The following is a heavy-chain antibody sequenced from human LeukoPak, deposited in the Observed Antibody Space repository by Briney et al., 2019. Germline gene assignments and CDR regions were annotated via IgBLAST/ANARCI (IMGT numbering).Heavy chain of an antibody. CDR3: ARDLAYSPHTYYYYSYMDI. J-gene: IGHJ6*03. V-gene: IGHV4-4*07. CDR1: GVSISSYH. Sequence: PETLSLTCNVSGVSISSYHWSWIRQTAGKGLEWIGRVYASGSTNYNPSLQSRLTMSVDTSKSQFSLKLTSVTAADTAVYYCARDLAYSPHTYYYYSYMDIWGKGTTVTVSS. D-gene: IGHD4-11*01. CDR2: VYASGST.